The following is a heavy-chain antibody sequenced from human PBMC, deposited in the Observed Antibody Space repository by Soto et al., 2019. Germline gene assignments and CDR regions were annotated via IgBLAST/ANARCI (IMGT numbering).Heavy chain of an antibody. V-gene: IGHV4-34*01. D-gene: IGHD1-7*01. CDR2: INHRGSS. Sequence: SETLSLTCTVNGGSLSCYYWSWIRQSPGKGLEWIGEINHRGSSDYNPSLKSRVTISIDASKNHVTLELTSVTAADTAVYYCARSDNRNSLYGVDVWGQGTAVTVSS. CDR3: ARSDNRNSLYGVDV. CDR1: GGSLSCYY. J-gene: IGHJ6*02.